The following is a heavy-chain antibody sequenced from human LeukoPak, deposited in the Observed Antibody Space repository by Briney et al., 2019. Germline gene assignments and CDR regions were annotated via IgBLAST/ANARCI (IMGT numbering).Heavy chain of an antibody. CDR1: GFTFSSYG. Sequence: GGSLRLSCAASGFTFSSYGMHWVRQAPGKGLEWVAFIRYDGSNKYYADSVKGRFTISRDNSKNTLYLQMNSLRAEDTAVYYCAKDRGFGELLLDYWGQGTLVTVSS. J-gene: IGHJ4*02. V-gene: IGHV3-30*02. D-gene: IGHD3-10*01. CDR3: AKDRGFGELLLDY. CDR2: IRYDGSNK.